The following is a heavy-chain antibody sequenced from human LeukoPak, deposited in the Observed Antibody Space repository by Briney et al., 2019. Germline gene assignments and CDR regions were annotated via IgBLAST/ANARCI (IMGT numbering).Heavy chain of an antibody. Sequence: ASVKVSCKASGGTFSSYAISWVRQAPGQGLEWMGWMNPNSGNTGYAQKFQGRVTMTRNTSINTAYMELSSLRSEDTAVYYCARAHDDYGDYSYYYGMDVWGQGTTVTVSS. V-gene: IGHV1-8*02. J-gene: IGHJ6*02. D-gene: IGHD4-17*01. CDR3: ARAHDDYGDYSYYYGMDV. CDR1: GGTFSSYA. CDR2: MNPNSGNT.